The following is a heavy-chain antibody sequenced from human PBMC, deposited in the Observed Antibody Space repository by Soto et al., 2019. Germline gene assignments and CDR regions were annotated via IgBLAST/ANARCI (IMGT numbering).Heavy chain of an antibody. J-gene: IGHJ6*02. V-gene: IGHV3-23*01. CDR3: AKGVGGAKWYGMDV. Sequence: GGSLRLSCAASGFTFSSYAMSWVRQAPGKGLEWVSAISGSGGSTYYADSVKGRFTISRDNSKNTLYLQMNSLRAEDTAVYYCAKGVGGAKWYGMDVWGQGATVTVSS. CDR2: ISGSGGST. CDR1: GFTFSSYA. D-gene: IGHD1-26*01.